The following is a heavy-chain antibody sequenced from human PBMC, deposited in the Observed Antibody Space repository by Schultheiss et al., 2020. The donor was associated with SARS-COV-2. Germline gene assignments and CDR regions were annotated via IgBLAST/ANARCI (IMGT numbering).Heavy chain of an antibody. CDR3: ARGYVLRFLEWSFQH. Sequence: GGSLRLSCTASGFTFTSYSMNWVRQAPGKGLEWISYISSSGRSSYYADSVKGRFTISRDNSKNTLYLQMNSLRAEDTAVYYCARGYVLRFLEWSFQHWGQGTLVTVSS. CDR1: GFTFTSYS. CDR2: ISSSGRSS. J-gene: IGHJ1*01. D-gene: IGHD3-3*01. V-gene: IGHV3-48*01.